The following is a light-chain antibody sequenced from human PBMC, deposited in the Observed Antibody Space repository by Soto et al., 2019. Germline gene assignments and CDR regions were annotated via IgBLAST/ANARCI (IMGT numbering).Light chain of an antibody. CDR1: SSDVGGYNY. J-gene: IGLJ3*02. Sequence: QSALTLPPSASGSPGQSVTFSCTGTSSDVGGYNYVSWYQQHPGRAPKLIIYEVTKRPSGVPDRFSGSKSGNTASLTVSGLQAEDEADYYCSSYAGSNNWVFGGGTKLTVL. CDR3: SSYAGSNNWV. V-gene: IGLV2-8*01. CDR2: EVT.